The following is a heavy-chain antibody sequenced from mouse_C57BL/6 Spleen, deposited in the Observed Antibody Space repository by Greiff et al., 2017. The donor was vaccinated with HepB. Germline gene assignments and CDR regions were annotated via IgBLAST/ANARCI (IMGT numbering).Heavy chain of an antibody. D-gene: IGHD4-1*02. J-gene: IGHJ2*01. CDR1: GFTFSDYG. CDR3: ARLNWDDYFDY. CDR2: ISNLAYSI. Sequence: EVQGVESGGGLVQPGGSLKLSCAASGFTFSDYGMAWVRQAPRKGPEWVAFISNLAYSIYYADTVTGRFTISREKAKNTLYLEMSSLRSEDTAMYYCARLNWDDYFDYWGQGTTLTVSS. V-gene: IGHV5-15*01.